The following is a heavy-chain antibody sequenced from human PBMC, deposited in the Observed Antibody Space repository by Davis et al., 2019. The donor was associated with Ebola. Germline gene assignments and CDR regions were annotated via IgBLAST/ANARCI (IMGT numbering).Heavy chain of an antibody. V-gene: IGHV4-30-4*07. D-gene: IGHD1-26*01. CDR1: GGSISSGGYS. CDR3: ARGEVGAIGYFDL. CDR2: IYYSGST. Sequence: MPSETLSLTCAVSGGSISSGGYSWSWIRQPPGKGLEWIGYIYYSGSTYYNPSLKSRVTISVDTSKNQFSLKLSSVTAADTAVYYCARGEVGAIGYFDLWGRGTLVTVSS. J-gene: IGHJ2*01.